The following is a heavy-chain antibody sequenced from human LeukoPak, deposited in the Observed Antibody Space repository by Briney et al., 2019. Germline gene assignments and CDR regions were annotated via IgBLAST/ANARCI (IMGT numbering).Heavy chain of an antibody. CDR2: ISGSGGST. V-gene: IGHV3-23*01. D-gene: IGHD3-22*01. CDR3: AKDLNRGRFMIVVVSPQDY. J-gene: IGHJ4*02. Sequence: GGSLRLSCAASGFTFSSYAMSWVRQAPGKGLEWVSAISGSGGSTYYADSVKGRFTISRDNSKNTLYLQMNSLRAEDTAVYYCAKDLNRGRFMIVVVSPQDYWGQGTLVTVSS. CDR1: GFTFSSYA.